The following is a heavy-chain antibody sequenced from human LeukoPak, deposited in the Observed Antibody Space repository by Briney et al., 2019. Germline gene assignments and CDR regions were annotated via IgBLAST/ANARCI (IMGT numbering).Heavy chain of an antibody. V-gene: IGHV6-1*01. Sequence: PSQTLSLTCAISGDSVSSNSAAWNWIRQSPSRGLEWLGRTYYRSKWYNDYAVSVKSRITINPDTSKNQFSLQLNSVTPEDTAVYYCARDPAWEDSSGPLFDYWGQGTLVTVSS. CDR2: TYYRSKWYN. CDR1: GDSVSSNSAA. CDR3: ARDPAWEDSSGPLFDY. J-gene: IGHJ4*02. D-gene: IGHD6-19*01.